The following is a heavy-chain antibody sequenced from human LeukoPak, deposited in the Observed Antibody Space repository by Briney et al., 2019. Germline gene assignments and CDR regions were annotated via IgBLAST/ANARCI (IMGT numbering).Heavy chain of an antibody. CDR3: TTSLPHVVDVTTSDGGN. V-gene: IGHV3-43D*03. CDR1: GFTFNDYA. J-gene: IGHJ4*02. Sequence: GGSLRLSCAASGFTFNDYAIHWVRQAPGKGLEWVSLITWDGGSTYYADSVKGRFTISRDNSKNSLYLQMNSLRAEDTAVYYCTTSLPHVVDVTTSDGGNWGQGTLVTVSS. CDR2: ITWDGGST. D-gene: IGHD2-21*02.